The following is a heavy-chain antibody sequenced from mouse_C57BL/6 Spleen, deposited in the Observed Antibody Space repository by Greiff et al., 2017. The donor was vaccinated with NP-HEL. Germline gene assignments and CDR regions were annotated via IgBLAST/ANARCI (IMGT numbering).Heavy chain of an antibody. D-gene: IGHD2-3*01. CDR3: AREGLLYYAMDY. CDR2: ISSGSSTI. Sequence: EVQRVESGGGLVKPGGSLKLSCAASGFTFSDYGMHWVRQAPGKGLEWVAYISSGSSTIYYADTVKGRFTISRDNAKNTLFLQMTSLRSEDTAMYYCAREGLLYYAMDYWGQGTSVTVSS. CDR1: GFTFSDYG. J-gene: IGHJ4*01. V-gene: IGHV5-17*01.